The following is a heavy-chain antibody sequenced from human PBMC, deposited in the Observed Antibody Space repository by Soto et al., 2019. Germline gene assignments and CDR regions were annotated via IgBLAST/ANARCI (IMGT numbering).Heavy chain of an antibody. J-gene: IGHJ6*02. D-gene: IGHD3-10*01. CDR3: AARGVITDEDYYYYGMDV. Sequence: VQLVQSGAEVKKPGSSVKVSCKASGGTFSSYAISWVRQAPGQGLEWMGGIIPIFGTANYAQKFQGRVTITADESTSTAYMELSSLRSEDTAVYYCAARGVITDEDYYYYGMDVWGQGTTVTVSS. CDR2: IIPIFGTA. CDR1: GGTFSSYA. V-gene: IGHV1-69*01.